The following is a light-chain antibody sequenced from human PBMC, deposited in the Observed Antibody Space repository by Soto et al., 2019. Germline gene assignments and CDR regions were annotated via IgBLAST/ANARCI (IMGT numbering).Light chain of an antibody. CDR1: QFISYF. Sequence: DVQMTQSPSSLSASVGDTVSITFRASQFISYFLNWYQQKPGRARKLMIYAASTLRSGVPSRFSGSGSGTEFTPTITSLQPEDFATYYCQQLNSFPIPFGQGTRLAIK. J-gene: IGKJ5*01. CDR2: AAS. V-gene: IGKV1-9*01. CDR3: QQLNSFPIP.